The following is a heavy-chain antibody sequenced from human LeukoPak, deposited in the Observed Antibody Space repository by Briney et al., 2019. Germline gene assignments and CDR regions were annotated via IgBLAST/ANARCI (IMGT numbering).Heavy chain of an antibody. CDR3: ESGIESYGGPLGY. J-gene: IGHJ4*02. Sequence: SETLSLTCTVSGGSIGSGGYYWSWVRQHPGKGLEWIGYIYHTGSTYYNPSLKSRVTLSVDTSENSFSLKLISVRAADTAVYYCESGIESYGGPLGYWGQGALVTVSS. V-gene: IGHV4-31*03. CDR2: IYHTGST. CDR1: GGSIGSGGYY. D-gene: IGHD3-10*01.